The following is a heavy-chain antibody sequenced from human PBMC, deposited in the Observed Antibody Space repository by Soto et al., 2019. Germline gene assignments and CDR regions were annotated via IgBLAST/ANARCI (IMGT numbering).Heavy chain of an antibody. Sequence: SETLSLTCTVSGGSISSSSYYWGWIRQPPGKGLEWIGSIYYSGSTYYNPSLKSRVTISVDTSKNQFSLKLSSVTAADTAVYYCARNTKSYYYGMDVWGQRTTVAVSS. CDR1: GGSISSSSYY. J-gene: IGHJ6*02. CDR2: IYYSGST. CDR3: ARNTKSYYYGMDV. V-gene: IGHV4-39*01. D-gene: IGHD3-3*01.